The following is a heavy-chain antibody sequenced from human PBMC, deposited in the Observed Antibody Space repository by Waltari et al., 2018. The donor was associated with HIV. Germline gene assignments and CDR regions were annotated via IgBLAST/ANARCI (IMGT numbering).Heavy chain of an antibody. CDR3: LTHYYERAF. V-gene: IGHV3-15*01. J-gene: IGHJ1*01. Sequence: EVYVVESGGGVVEPGVSPRLSCAAYGLNFPNGRMNWVRRAPGKGLEWGGLIKSKNDGGAVDYAAPVKGRFTISRGDSQNTVYLQMTSLRTEDTAVYYCLTHYYERAFWGQGTQVTVSS. D-gene: IGHD3-16*01. CDR1: GLNFPNGR. CDR2: IKSKNDGGAV.